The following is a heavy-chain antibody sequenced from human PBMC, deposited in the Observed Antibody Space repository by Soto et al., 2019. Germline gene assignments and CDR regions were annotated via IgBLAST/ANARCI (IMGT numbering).Heavy chain of an antibody. CDR3: ARFGGLDSRSWSPYFQH. Sequence: GASVKVSCKASGYTFTSYYMHWVRQAPGQGLEWMGIINPSGGSTSYAQKFQGRVTMTRDTSTSTVYMELSSLRSEDTAVYYCARFGGLDSRSWSPYFQHWGQGTLVTVPA. D-gene: IGHD6-13*01. V-gene: IGHV1-46*03. CDR1: GYTFTSYY. J-gene: IGHJ1*01. CDR2: INPSGGST.